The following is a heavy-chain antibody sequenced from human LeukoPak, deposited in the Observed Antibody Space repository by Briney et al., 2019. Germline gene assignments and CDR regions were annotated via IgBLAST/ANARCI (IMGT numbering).Heavy chain of an antibody. D-gene: IGHD3-22*01. V-gene: IGHV3-30*18. J-gene: IGHJ4*02. CDR3: AKDLDSSGHSF. Sequence: GGSLRLSCAASGXTFANFAMRWVRQAPGRGLEWVAVILQDVSNKYYADSVRGRFTVSRDNSRNTLYLQMNSLTEEDTAVYYCAKDLDSSGHSFWGQGTLVTVST. CDR2: ILQDVSNK. CDR1: GXTFANFA.